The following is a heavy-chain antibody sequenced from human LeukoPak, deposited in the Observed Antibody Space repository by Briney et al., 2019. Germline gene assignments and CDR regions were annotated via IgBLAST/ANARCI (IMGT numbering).Heavy chain of an antibody. CDR1: GFTFTSYE. CDR3: ARDTGSYTGMDV. CDR2: ISNSGSST. J-gene: IGHJ6*02. V-gene: IGHV3-48*03. Sequence: GGSLRLSCAASGFTFTSYEMNWVRQAPGKGLEWLSYISNSGSSTYYADSVKGRLTISRDNAGNSLSLQMNSLRAEDTAIYYCARDTGSYTGMDVWGQGTTVTVTS. D-gene: IGHD1-26*01.